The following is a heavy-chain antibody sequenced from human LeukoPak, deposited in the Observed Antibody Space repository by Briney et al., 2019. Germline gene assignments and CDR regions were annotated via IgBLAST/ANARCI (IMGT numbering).Heavy chain of an antibody. CDR2: ISGSGSGT. Sequence: PGGSLRLSCAASGFTFSSYGMSWVRQAPGKGLEWVSGISGSGSGTYYADSVKGRFTISRDNSKNTLHLQMNSLRAEDTAVYYCATHGSAHYYMDVWGKGTMVTISS. J-gene: IGHJ6*03. V-gene: IGHV3-23*01. D-gene: IGHD2-2*03. CDR1: GFTFSSYG. CDR3: ATHGSAHYYMDV.